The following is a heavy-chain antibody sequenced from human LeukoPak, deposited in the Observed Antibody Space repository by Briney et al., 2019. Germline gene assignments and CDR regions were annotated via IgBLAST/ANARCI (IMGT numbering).Heavy chain of an antibody. CDR1: GFTFSSNW. J-gene: IGHJ4*02. CDR3: AKDSDSGAYDC. D-gene: IGHD6-19*01. Sequence: GGSLRLSCVASGFTFSSNWMSWVRQAPGKGLEWVANIKYDGGEKYYVDSVKGRFTISRDNAQNSVYLQMNSLRAEDTAVYYCAKDSDSGAYDCWGQGTLVTVSS. CDR2: IKYDGGEK. V-gene: IGHV3-7*01.